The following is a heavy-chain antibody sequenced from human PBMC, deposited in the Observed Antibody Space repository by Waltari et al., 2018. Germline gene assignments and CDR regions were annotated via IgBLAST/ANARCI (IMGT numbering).Heavy chain of an antibody. J-gene: IGHJ3*02. CDR2: IYYSGST. CDR1: GGSISSYY. CDR3: ARSRGYFDWFNAFDI. Sequence: QVQLQESGPGLVKPSETLSLTCTVSGGSISSYYWSWIRQPPGKGLEWIGYIYYSGSTNYNPSLKSRVTISVDTSKIPFSLKLSSVTAADTAVYYCARSRGYFDWFNAFDIWGQGTMVTVSS. V-gene: IGHV4-59*01. D-gene: IGHD3-9*01.